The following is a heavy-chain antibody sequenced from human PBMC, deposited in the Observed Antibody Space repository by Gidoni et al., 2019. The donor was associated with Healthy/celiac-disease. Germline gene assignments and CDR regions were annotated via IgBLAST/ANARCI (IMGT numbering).Heavy chain of an antibody. CDR1: GFTFSDYY. V-gene: IGHV3-11*05. J-gene: IGHJ4*02. D-gene: IGHD5-12*01. Sequence: QVQLVESGGVLVKPGGSLRLSCAASGFTFSDYYMSWIRQAPGKGLEWVSHLISSSSYTNYADSVKGRFTISRDNAKNSLYLQMNSLRAEDTAVYYCARAVQQPYSGYEKIRLKPGGVTFDYWGQGTLVTVSS. CDR3: ARAVQQPYSGYEKIRLKPGGVTFDY. CDR2: LISSSSYT.